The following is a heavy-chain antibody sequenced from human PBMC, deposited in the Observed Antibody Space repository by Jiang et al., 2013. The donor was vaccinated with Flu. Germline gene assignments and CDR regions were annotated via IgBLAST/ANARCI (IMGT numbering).Heavy chain of an antibody. V-gene: IGHV1-18*01. CDR1: GYTFTSYG. D-gene: IGHD2-2*01. J-gene: IGHJ6*02. Sequence: GAEVKKPGASVKVSCKASGYTFTSYGISWVRQAPGQGLEWMGWISAYNGNTNYAQKLQGRVTMTTDTSTSTAYMELRSLRSDDTAVYYCARDLVDCSSTSCPLPGMDVWGQGTTVTVSS. CDR2: ISAYNGNT. CDR3: ARDLVDCSSTSCPLPGMDV.